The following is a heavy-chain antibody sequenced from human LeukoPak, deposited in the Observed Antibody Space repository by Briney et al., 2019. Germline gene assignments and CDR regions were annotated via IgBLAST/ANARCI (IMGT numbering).Heavy chain of an antibody. Sequence: SETLSLTCTVSGGSISSYYWSWIRQPPGKGLEWIGYIYYSGSTNYNPSLKGRVTISVDTSKNQFSLKLSSVTAADTAVYYCARTVATIPPEPFDYWGQGTLVTVSS. J-gene: IGHJ4*02. CDR3: ARTVATIPPEPFDY. V-gene: IGHV4-59*01. D-gene: IGHD5-24*01. CDR2: IYYSGST. CDR1: GGSISSYY.